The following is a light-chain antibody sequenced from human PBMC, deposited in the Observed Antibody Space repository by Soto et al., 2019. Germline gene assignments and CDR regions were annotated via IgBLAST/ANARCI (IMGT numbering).Light chain of an antibody. CDR3: QQRYVWLT. Sequence: IVLTQSPATLSLSPGERATLSCRAGQSISTYLAWYQQKSGQAPRLLIYDASNRATGTPARFSGSGSGTDFTLTSSGLEPEDSACYYCQQRYVWLTFGGGTKVEI. CDR2: DAS. CDR1: QSISTY. J-gene: IGKJ4*01. V-gene: IGKV3-11*01.